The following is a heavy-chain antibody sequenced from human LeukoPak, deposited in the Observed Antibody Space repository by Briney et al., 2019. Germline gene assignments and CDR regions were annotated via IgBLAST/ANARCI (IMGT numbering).Heavy chain of an antibody. CDR2: IRSKAYGGTT. J-gene: IGHJ5*02. V-gene: IGHV3-49*04. D-gene: IGHD6-13*01. CDR1: GFTFGDYA. CDR3: TRDARGSSWYGWFDP. Sequence: PGRSLRLSCTASGFTFGDYAMSWVRQAPGKGLEWVGFIRSKAYGGTTEYAASVKGRFTISRDDSKSIAYLQMNSLKTEDTAVYYCTRDARGSSWYGWFDPWGQGTLVTVSS.